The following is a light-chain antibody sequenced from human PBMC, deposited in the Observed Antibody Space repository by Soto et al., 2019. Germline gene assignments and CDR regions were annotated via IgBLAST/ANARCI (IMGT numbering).Light chain of an antibody. CDR1: QSLLHSNGNNY. Sequence: DIVMTQSPLSLPVTPGEPASISCRSSQSLLHSNGNNYLEWYLQKPGQSPQLLIYLGSSRASGVPDRFSGSGSGTDFTLKIRRVEAEVVGVYYCMQALQTPRTFGQGTKVEIK. J-gene: IGKJ1*01. CDR2: LGS. CDR3: MQALQTPRT. V-gene: IGKV2-28*01.